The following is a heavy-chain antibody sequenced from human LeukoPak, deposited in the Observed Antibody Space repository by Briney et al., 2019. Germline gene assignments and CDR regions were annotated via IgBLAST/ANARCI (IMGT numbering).Heavy chain of an antibody. J-gene: IGHJ4*02. CDR1: GGSFSGYY. D-gene: IGHD3-22*01. CDR3: ARAGRSGYADY. Sequence: PSETLSLTCAVYGGSFSGYYWSWIRQPPGKGLEWIGEINHSGSTNSNPSLKSRVTISVDTSKNQFSLKLSSVAAADTAVYYCARAGRSGYADYWGQGTLVTVSS. CDR2: INHSGST. V-gene: IGHV4-34*01.